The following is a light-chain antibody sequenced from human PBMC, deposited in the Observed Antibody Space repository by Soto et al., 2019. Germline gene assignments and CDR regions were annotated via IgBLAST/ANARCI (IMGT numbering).Light chain of an antibody. J-gene: IGLJ2*01. Sequence: QYVLTQSPSASGTPGQRVTVSCSGSSSNIGTNYVYWYQQLPGTAQKVLIYSTDKRPSGVPDRFSGSKSGTSASLAIRGLRSEDEADYYCAAWDDSLSGPVFGGGTKLTVL. CDR3: AAWDDSLSGPV. CDR2: STD. V-gene: IGLV1-47*01. CDR1: SSNIGTNY.